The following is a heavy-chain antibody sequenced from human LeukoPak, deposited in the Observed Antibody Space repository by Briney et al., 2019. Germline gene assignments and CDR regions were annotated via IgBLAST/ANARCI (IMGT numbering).Heavy chain of an antibody. Sequence: GGSLRLSCAASGFTFSIYSMNWVRQAPGKGLEWLSSITSSSIYIYYADSVKGRFTISRDNVQNSLYLQMNSLRAEDTAMYYCARDRGYFDNWGQGTLVTVSP. J-gene: IGHJ4*02. CDR3: ARDRGYFDN. CDR1: GFTFSIYS. CDR2: ITSSSIYI. V-gene: IGHV3-21*01.